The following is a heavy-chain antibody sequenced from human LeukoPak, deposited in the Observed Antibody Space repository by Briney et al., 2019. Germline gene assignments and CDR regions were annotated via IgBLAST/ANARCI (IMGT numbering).Heavy chain of an antibody. D-gene: IGHD6-19*01. V-gene: IGHV1-46*01. Sequence: GASVKVSCKASGYTFTSYYMHWVRQAPGQGLEWMGIINPSGGSTSYAQKFQGRVTITADESTSTAYMELSSLRSEDTAVYYCARESRYSSGWSVWGQGTTVTVSS. J-gene: IGHJ6*02. CDR3: ARESRYSSGWSV. CDR1: GYTFTSYY. CDR2: INPSGGST.